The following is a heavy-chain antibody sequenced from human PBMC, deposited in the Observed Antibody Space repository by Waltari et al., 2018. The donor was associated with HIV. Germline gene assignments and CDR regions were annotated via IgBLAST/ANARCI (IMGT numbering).Heavy chain of an antibody. CDR1: GNSFLTYG. CDR2: INSGIENP. Sequence: QVQLVQPDSILTAPGASVKVSCKASGNSFLTYGINWLRQAPGQVIERMGSINSGIENPTYAQAFVGRFVFSVDTSVNTTSHQLEGLNIEDTATSLCSRDRRVRRPSKSSINTINWFSPWGQGTL. V-gene: IGHV7-4-1*01. J-gene: IGHJ5*02. CDR3: SRDRRVRRPSKSSINTINWFSP. D-gene: IGHD2-2*01.